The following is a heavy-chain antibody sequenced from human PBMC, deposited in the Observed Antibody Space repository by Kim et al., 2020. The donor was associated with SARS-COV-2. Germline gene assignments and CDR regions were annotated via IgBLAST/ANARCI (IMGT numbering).Heavy chain of an antibody. D-gene: IGHD5-12*01. V-gene: IGHV4-39*01. Sequence: SPYYTTSLKSRVTLSVDTSKNQFSLKLSSVPAADTAVYYCARFTTIFDYWGQGTLVTVSS. CDR2: SP. J-gene: IGHJ4*02. CDR3: ARFTTIFDY.